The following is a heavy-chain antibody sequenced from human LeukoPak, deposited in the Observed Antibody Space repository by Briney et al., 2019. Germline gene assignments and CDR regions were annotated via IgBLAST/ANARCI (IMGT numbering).Heavy chain of an antibody. D-gene: IGHD5-24*01. Sequence: RRGESLKIFCKGSGYSFTKYWIGWVRQMPDKGLEWMGMIYPDENRIIYSPSFEGQVTISADNSISTAYLQWSSLKASDTAMYYCATYGLPGNGYRSYFYFGMDVWGQGTTVTVSS. V-gene: IGHV5-51*01. CDR1: GYSFTKYW. J-gene: IGHJ6*02. CDR3: ATYGLPGNGYRSYFYFGMDV. CDR2: IYPDENRI.